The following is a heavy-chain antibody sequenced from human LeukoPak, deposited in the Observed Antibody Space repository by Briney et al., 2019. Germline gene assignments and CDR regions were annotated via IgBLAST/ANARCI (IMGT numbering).Heavy chain of an antibody. J-gene: IGHJ4*02. Sequence: GGSLRLSCAASGFTFSSYAMSWVRQAPGKGLEWVSAISGSGGSTYYADSVKGRFTVSRDNSKNTLYLQMNSLRAEDTAVYYCAKNPGQWMVPAGYFEYWGQGTLVTVSS. CDR1: GFTFSSYA. CDR2: ISGSGGST. CDR3: AKNPGQWMVPAGYFEY. V-gene: IGHV3-23*01. D-gene: IGHD6-19*01.